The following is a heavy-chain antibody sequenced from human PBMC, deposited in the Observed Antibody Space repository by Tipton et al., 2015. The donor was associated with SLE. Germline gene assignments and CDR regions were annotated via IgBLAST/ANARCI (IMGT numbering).Heavy chain of an antibody. V-gene: IGHV4-39*02. D-gene: IGHD6-6*01. CDR3: AREVVTATRLNYYYYMDV. CDR1: GGSITSSSYY. CDR2: IYYSGST. Sequence: TLSLTCTVSGGSITSSSYYWGWIRQPPGKGLEWIGSIYYSGSTYYKPSLKSRVTISVDTSKNQFSLKLSSVTAADTAVYYCAREVVTATRLNYYYYMDVWGKGTTVTISS. J-gene: IGHJ6*03.